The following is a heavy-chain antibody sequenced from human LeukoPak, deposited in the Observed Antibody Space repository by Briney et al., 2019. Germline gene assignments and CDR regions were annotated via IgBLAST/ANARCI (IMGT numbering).Heavy chain of an antibody. D-gene: IGHD2-2*01. CDR2: INAGNGNT. CDR1: GYTFTSYD. V-gene: IGHV1-18*01. Sequence: ASVKVSCKASGYTFTSYDINWVRQATGQGLEWMGWINAGNGNTKYSQKLQGRVTMTTDTSTSTAYMELRSLRSDDTAVYYCARGPIVVVPAARYYYYYMDVWGKGTTVTVSS. CDR3: ARGPIVVVPAARYYYYYMDV. J-gene: IGHJ6*03.